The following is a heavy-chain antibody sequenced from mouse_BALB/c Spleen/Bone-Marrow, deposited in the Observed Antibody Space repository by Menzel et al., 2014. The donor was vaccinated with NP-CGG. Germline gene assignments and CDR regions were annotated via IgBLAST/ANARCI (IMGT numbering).Heavy chain of an antibody. CDR2: IYPSDSYT. V-gene: IGHV1-69*02. Sequence: VQLQESGAELVRPGASVKLFCKASGYTFTSYWINWVKQRPGQGLEWIGNIYPSDSYTNYNQKFKDKATLTVDKSSSTAYMQLSSPTSEDSAVYYCTRKYGPLYYFDYWGQGTTLTVSS. J-gene: IGHJ2*01. CDR3: TRKYGPLYYFDY. D-gene: IGHD2-10*02. CDR1: GYTFTSYW.